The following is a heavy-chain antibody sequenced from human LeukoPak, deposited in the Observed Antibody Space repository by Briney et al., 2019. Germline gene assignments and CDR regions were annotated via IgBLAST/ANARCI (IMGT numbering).Heavy chain of an antibody. CDR1: GFAFSSYG. J-gene: IGHJ4*02. Sequence: GGSLRLSCAASGFAFSSYGMHSVRQAPGKGLPWVAVIWYDGSNTYYADSVKGRFTISRDNSKNTLYLQMDSLRAEDTAVYYCAKDSAITMAHYFDYWGQGTLVTVSS. V-gene: IGHV3-33*06. D-gene: IGHD3-10*01. CDR2: IWYDGSNT. CDR3: AKDSAITMAHYFDY.